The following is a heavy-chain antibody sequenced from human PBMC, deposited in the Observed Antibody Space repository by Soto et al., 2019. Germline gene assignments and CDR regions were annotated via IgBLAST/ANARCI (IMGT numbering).Heavy chain of an antibody. J-gene: IGHJ4*02. Sequence: QVQLVQSGAEVKKPGASVKVSCKASGYTFTSYYMHWVRQAPGQGLEWMGIINPSGGSTSYAQKCKGRATMTRDASTSTVDMELSSLRSEDTAVYYCAREHSGSHYHFDYWGQGTLVTVSS. CDR3: AREHSGSHYHFDY. CDR1: GYTFTSYY. V-gene: IGHV1-46*01. CDR2: INPSGGST. D-gene: IGHD1-26*01.